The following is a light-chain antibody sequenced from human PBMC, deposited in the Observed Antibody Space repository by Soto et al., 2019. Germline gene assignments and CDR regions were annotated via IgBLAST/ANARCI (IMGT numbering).Light chain of an antibody. CDR1: SSDVGGYNY. V-gene: IGLV2-14*01. CDR2: EVS. CDR3: RSYTTNNTYV. Sequence: QSALTQPASVSGSPGQSITISFTGTSSDVGGYNYVSWSQQHPGKAPKLMIYEVSNRPSGVSNRFSGSKSGNTASLTISGLQAEDEADYYCRSYTTNNTYVFGTGTKVIVL. J-gene: IGLJ1*01.